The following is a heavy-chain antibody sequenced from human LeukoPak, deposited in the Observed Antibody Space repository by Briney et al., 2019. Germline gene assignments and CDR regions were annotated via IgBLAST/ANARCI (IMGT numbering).Heavy chain of an antibody. CDR3: ARDRRTSLYSYYYMDV. V-gene: IGHV3-7*01. J-gene: IGHJ6*03. CDR1: GFTFSSYW. Sequence: GGSLRLSCAASGFTFSSYWMSWVRQAPGKGLEWVANIKQDGSEKYYVDSVKGRFTISRDNAKNSLYLQMNSLRADDTAVYYCARDRRTSLYSYYYMDVWGKGTTVTVSS. CDR2: IKQDGSEK.